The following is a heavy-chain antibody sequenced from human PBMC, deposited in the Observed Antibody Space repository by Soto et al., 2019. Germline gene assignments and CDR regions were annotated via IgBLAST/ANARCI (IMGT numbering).Heavy chain of an antibody. CDR3: ARGRGYSGDDHYYYFDMDV. D-gene: IGHD5-12*01. J-gene: IGHJ6*02. Sequence: QVQLVQSGAEVKKPASSVKVSCKASGGTFNNYPITCVRQAPGEGLEWLGGSIPIFGTANYAQNFQGRVTISVDESTSTDYMELSSLRSEDTAVYYCARGRGYSGDDHYYYFDMDVWGQGTTVTVSS. CDR1: GGTFNNYP. CDR2: SIPIFGTA. V-gene: IGHV1-69*01.